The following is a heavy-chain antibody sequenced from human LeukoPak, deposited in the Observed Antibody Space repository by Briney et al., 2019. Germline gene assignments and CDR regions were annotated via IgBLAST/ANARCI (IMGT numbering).Heavy chain of an antibody. CDR2: INPNSGGT. CDR1: GYTFTSYY. V-gene: IGHV1-2*02. J-gene: IGHJ4*02. Sequence: ASVKVSCKASGYTFTSYYMHWVRQAPGQGLEWMGWINPNSGGTNYAQKFQGRVTMTRDTSISTAYMELSRLRSDDTAVYYCARWGFGEFPLDYWGQGTLVTVSS. CDR3: ARWGFGEFPLDY. D-gene: IGHD3-10*01.